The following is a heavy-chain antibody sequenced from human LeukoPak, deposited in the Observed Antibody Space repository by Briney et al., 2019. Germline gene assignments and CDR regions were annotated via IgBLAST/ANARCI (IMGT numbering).Heavy chain of an antibody. CDR1: GFTVSINY. Sequence: PGGSLRLSCAASGFTVSINYMSWVRQAPGKGLEWVSVIYSGGSTYYADSVKGRFTISRGNSKNTLYLQMNSLRAEDTAVYYCARDVRGYSGWYFDYWGQGTLVTVSS. J-gene: IGHJ4*02. CDR3: ARDVRGYSGWYFDY. V-gene: IGHV3-53*01. CDR2: IYSGGST. D-gene: IGHD5-12*01.